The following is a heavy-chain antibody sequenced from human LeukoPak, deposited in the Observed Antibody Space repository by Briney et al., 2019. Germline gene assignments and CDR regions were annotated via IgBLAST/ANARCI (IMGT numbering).Heavy chain of an antibody. Sequence: SETLSLTCTVSGGAISSSGNFWGWVRQPPGRGLEWIASTYYSRNSYYNPSLKSRVTISVDTSKNQFSLKLSSVTAADTAVYYCARHEEEDGYNAKTFDYWGQGTLVTVSS. V-gene: IGHV4-39*01. CDR3: ARHEEEDGYNAKTFDY. CDR1: GGAISSSGNF. J-gene: IGHJ4*02. D-gene: IGHD5-24*01. CDR2: TYYSRNS.